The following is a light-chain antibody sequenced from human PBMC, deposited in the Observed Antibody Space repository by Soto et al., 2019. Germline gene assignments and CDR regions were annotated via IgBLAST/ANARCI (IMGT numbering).Light chain of an antibody. V-gene: IGKV3-15*01. CDR1: QSVSSN. J-gene: IGKJ4*01. CDR3: QQYVSSPLT. Sequence: EIVMTQSPATLPVSPGERATLSCRASQSVSSNLAWYQQKPGQAPRFLIYGASTRATGIPARFSGSGSGTDFTLTISRLEPEDFAVYYCQQYVSSPLTFGGGTKV. CDR2: GAS.